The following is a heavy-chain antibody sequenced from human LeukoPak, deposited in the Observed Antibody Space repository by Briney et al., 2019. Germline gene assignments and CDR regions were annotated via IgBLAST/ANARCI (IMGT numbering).Heavy chain of an antibody. Sequence: ASVKVSCKASGYTFTSYGISWVRQAPGQGLEWMGWISSYNGNTNYAQKLQGRGTMTTDTSTSTAYMELRSLRSDDTAVYYCARFNSPGYYDSSGYYGIDYWGQGTLVTVSS. V-gene: IGHV1-18*01. CDR3: ARFNSPGYYDSSGYYGIDY. CDR1: GYTFTSYG. CDR2: ISSYNGNT. J-gene: IGHJ4*02. D-gene: IGHD3-22*01.